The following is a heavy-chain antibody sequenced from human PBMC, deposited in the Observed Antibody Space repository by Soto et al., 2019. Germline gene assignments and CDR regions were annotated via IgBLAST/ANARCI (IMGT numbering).Heavy chain of an antibody. CDR3: TTELGFYGDFDY. CDR2: IKSKTDGGTT. D-gene: IGHD4-17*01. CDR1: GFTFSNAW. J-gene: IGHJ4*02. V-gene: IGHV3-15*01. Sequence: GGSLRLSCAASGFTFSNAWMSWVRQAPGKGLEWVGRIKSKTDGGTTDYAAPVKGRFTISRDDSKNTLYLQMNSLKTEDTAVYYCTTELGFYGDFDYWGQGPLVTVSS.